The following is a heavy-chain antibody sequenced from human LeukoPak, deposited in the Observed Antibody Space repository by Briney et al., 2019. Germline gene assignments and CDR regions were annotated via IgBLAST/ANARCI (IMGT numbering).Heavy chain of an antibody. V-gene: IGHV3-23*01. CDR2: ISSSGSNT. Sequence: GGSLRLSCAASEFTYGMNWVRQAPGKGLECVSAISSSGSNTYYADSVKGRFTISRDNSKNTLYLQMNSLRAEDTAVYYCARQGRHDLFDYWGQGTLVTVSS. CDR3: ARQGRHDLFDY. CDR1: EFTYG. J-gene: IGHJ4*02. D-gene: IGHD3-16*01.